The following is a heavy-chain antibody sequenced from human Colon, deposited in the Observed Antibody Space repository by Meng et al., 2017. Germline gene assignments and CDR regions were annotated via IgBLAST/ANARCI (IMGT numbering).Heavy chain of an antibody. CDR1: GFTFSSYS. CDR3: ARGRVVVVASPSDY. CDR2: ISSSSS. V-gene: IGHV3-21*01. J-gene: IGHJ4*02. D-gene: IGHD2-15*01. Sequence: EVQLVESGGGLVKPGGSLRLFCAASGFTFSSYSMNWVRQAPGKGLEWVSSISSSSSYADSVKGRFTISRDNAKNSLYLQMNSLRAEDTAVYYCARGRVVVVASPSDYWGQGTLVTVSS.